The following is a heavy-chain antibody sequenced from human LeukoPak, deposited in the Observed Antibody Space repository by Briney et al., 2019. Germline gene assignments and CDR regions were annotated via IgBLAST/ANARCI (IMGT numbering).Heavy chain of an antibody. CDR2: IYYSGST. CDR3: ARAGGVQWLGKMGNWFDP. CDR1: GGSISSGGHS. D-gene: IGHD6-19*01. Sequence: SETLSLTCTVSGGSISSGGHSWSWIRQPPGKGLEWIGSIYYSGSTYYNPSLKSRVTISVDTSKNQFSLKLSSVTAADTAVYYCARAGGVQWLGKMGNWFDPWGQGTLVTVSS. V-gene: IGHV4-30-2*03. J-gene: IGHJ5*02.